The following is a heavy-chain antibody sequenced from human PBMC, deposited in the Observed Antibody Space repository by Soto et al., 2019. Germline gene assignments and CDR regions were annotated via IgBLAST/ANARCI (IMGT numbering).Heavy chain of an antibody. Sequence: GGSLRLSCAASGFTFSSYAMSWVRQAPGKGLEWVSAISGSGGSTYYADSVKGRFTISRDNSKNTLYLQMNSLRAEDTVVYYCAKDWASGITIFGVVIRMDYWGQGTLVTVSS. CDR1: GFTFSSYA. V-gene: IGHV3-23*01. CDR3: AKDWASGITIFGVVIRMDY. CDR2: ISGSGGST. J-gene: IGHJ4*02. D-gene: IGHD3-3*01.